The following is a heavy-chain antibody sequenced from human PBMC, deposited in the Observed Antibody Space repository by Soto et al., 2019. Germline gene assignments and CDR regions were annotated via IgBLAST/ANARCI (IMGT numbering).Heavy chain of an antibody. CDR3: ARSGEGHFDY. J-gene: IGHJ4*02. CDR1: GFTFRIYS. V-gene: IGHV3-48*02. CDR2: MTSDTKTI. Sequence: EVQLVESGGGLVQPGGSLRLSCAASGFTFRIYSMNWVRQAPGKGLEWISYMTSDTKTIKYADSVKGRFTITRDNDKNSVYLQMTSLRDEDTAVYYCARSGEGHFDYWGQGTLVTVSS. D-gene: IGHD3-10*01.